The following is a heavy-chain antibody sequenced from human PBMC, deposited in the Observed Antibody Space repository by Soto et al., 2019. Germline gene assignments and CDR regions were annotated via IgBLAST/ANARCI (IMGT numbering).Heavy chain of an antibody. CDR1: GDSINSYY. Sequence: SATLSLTCTVSGDSINSYYWNWIRQPPGKGLEWLGYNYYSGSTNNNSCRKSRVTISVDRSKDQFSLKLSSVTAADTAVYYCARGGLAAAHGCFDPWGQGTLVTVSS. CDR3: ARGGLAAAHGCFDP. J-gene: IGHJ5*02. V-gene: IGHV4-59*01. CDR2: NYYSGST. D-gene: IGHD6-13*01.